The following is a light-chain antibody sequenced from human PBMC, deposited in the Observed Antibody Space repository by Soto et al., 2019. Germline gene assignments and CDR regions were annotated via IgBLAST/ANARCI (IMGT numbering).Light chain of an antibody. V-gene: IGKV3-15*01. CDR1: QSVRSN. J-gene: IGKJ5*01. Sequence: ANLSVSQGERATLSCRASQSVRSNLAWYQQKPGQAPRLLIYGASTRATGIPARFSGSGSGTEFTLTVSSLQSEDFAVYYCQQYNNWPPITFGQGRRLEIK. CDR2: GAS. CDR3: QQYNNWPPIT.